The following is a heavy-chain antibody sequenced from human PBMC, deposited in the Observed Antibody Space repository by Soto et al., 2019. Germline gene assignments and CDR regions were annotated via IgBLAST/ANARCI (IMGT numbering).Heavy chain of an antibody. CDR2: ISAYNGNT. CDR3: ARNGLAVTTTCDV. D-gene: IGHD2-21*02. Sequence: QVQLLQSGAEVKKPGASVKVSCKASGDTFTSYGITWVRQAPGQGLEWMGWISAYNGNTKYAQKLQGRVTKTTETSTSTAYTELRSLRSDDTAVYYCARNGLAVTTTCDVWGQGTMVTVSS. J-gene: IGHJ3*01. V-gene: IGHV1-18*01. CDR1: GDTFTSYG.